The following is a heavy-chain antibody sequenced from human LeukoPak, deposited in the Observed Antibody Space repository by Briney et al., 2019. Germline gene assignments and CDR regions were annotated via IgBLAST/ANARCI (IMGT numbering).Heavy chain of an antibody. CDR3: STSRPDRFLDS. D-gene: IGHD1-14*01. V-gene: IGHV3-9*01. CDR1: GFNFNDYD. CDR2: INWNSVHI. J-gene: IGHJ4*02. Sequence: PGWSLRLSCTASGFNFNDYDINWARQVPGKGLEWVSGINWNSVHIGYADSVRGRFTISRDNAQRSVYLQIFSLRPEDTALYYCSTSRPDRFLDSWGQGTLVTVST.